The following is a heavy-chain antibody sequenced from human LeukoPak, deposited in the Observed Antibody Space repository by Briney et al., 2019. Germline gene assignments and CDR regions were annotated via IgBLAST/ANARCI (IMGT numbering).Heavy chain of an antibody. CDR2: INPNSGGT. CDR3: ARDPQLFSGCDTGFDY. CDR1: GYTFTGYY. Sequence: WASVKVSCKASGYTFTGYYMHWVRQAPGQGLEWMGRINPNSGGTNYAQKFQGRVTMTRDTSISTAYMELSRLRSDDTAVYYCARDPQLFSGCDTGFDYWGQGTLVTVSS. D-gene: IGHD5-12*01. V-gene: IGHV1-2*06. J-gene: IGHJ4*02.